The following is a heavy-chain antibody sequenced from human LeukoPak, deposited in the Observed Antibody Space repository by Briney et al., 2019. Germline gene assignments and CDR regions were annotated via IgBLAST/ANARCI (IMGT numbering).Heavy chain of an antibody. D-gene: IGHD5-12*01. CDR3: ARVGYSGYDLTGAYYYYYYMDV. V-gene: IGHV4-34*01. CDR1: GGSFSGYY. CDR2: INHSGST. J-gene: IGHJ6*03. Sequence: PSETLSLTCAVYGGSFSGYYWSWIRQPPGKGLEWIGEINHSGSTNYNPSLKSRVTISVDTSKNQFSLKLSSVTAADTAVYYCARVGYSGYDLTGAYYYYYYMDVWGKGTTVTVSS.